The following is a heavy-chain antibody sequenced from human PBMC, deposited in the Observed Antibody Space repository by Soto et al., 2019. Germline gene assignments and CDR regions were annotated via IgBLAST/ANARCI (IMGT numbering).Heavy chain of an antibody. J-gene: IGHJ4*02. D-gene: IGHD6-19*01. CDR1: GFTFSDAW. Sequence: EVQLVESGGGLVQPGGSLRLSCVASGFTFSDAWMDWVRQAPGKGLVLVSRVNEWGTDSNYADSVKGRFTIPRDNAKHTVYLQMNGQRVEYTAVYYCAGAAVLTRVIDSWGQGPLVTVSS. V-gene: IGHV3-74*01. CDR2: VNEWGTDS. CDR3: AGAAVLTRVIDS.